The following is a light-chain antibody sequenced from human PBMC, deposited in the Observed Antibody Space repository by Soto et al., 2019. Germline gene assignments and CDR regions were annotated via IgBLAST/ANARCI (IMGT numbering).Light chain of an antibody. V-gene: IGLV2-14*01. J-gene: IGLJ2*01. CDR1: SSDVGGYKY. CDR3: SSYTSSSSHVV. CDR2: EVS. Sequence: QSVLTQPASVSGSPGQSITISCTGTSSDVGGYKYVSWYQHHPGKAPKLMIYEVSNRPSGVSDRFSGSKSGNTASLTISGVQAEDESDYYCSSYTSSSSHVVFGGGTKVTVL.